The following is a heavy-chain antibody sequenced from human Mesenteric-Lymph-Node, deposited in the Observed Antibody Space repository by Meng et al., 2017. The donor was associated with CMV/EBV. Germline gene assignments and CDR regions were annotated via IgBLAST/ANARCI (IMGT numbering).Heavy chain of an antibody. CDR1: GFTFTNSA. J-gene: IGHJ4*02. Sequence: SVKVSCKASGFTFTNSAVQWVRQARGQRLEWIGWIDVGSGNTNYAQKFQERVTLTSDMSTSTAYMELSSLRSEDTAVYYCAADSSGWYSFDSWGQGTLVTVSS. V-gene: IGHV1-58*01. CDR2: IDVGSGNT. D-gene: IGHD6-19*01. CDR3: AADSSGWYSFDS.